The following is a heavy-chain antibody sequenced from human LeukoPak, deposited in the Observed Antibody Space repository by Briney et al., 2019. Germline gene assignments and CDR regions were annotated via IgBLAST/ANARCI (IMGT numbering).Heavy chain of an antibody. J-gene: IGHJ4*02. D-gene: IGHD3-22*01. CDR2: IYTSGST. CDR3: ASENYYDSSGYHRGSIDY. CDR1: GGSISSGSYY. Sequence: PSQTLSLTCTVSGGSISSGSYYWSWIRQPAGKGLEWIGRIYTSGSTNYNPSLKSRVTISVDTSKNQFSLKLSSVTAADTAVYYCASENYYDSSGYHRGSIDYWGQGTLVTVSS. V-gene: IGHV4-61*02.